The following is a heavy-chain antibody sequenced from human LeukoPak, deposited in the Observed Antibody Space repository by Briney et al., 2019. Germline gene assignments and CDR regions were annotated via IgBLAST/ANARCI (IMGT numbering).Heavy chain of an antibody. V-gene: IGHV1-8*01. CDR1: GYTFTSYD. CDR3: ARGHGPPGLLWFGELSRYYYYMDV. J-gene: IGHJ6*03. Sequence: ASVKVSCKAPGYTFTSYDINWVRQATGQGLEWMGWMNPNSGNTGYAQKFQGRVTMTRNTSISTAYMELSSLRSEDTAVYYCARGHGPPGLLWFGELSRYYYYMDVWDKGTTVTISS. CDR2: MNPNSGNT. D-gene: IGHD3-10*01.